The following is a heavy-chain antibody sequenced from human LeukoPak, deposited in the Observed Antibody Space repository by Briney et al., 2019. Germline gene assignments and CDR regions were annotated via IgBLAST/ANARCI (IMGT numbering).Heavy chain of an antibody. CDR1: GFTVSSNS. CDR3: ASSSWSRSNWFDP. J-gene: IGHJ5*02. V-gene: IGHV3-66*02. CDR2: IYSGGTT. Sequence: PGGSLRLSCAASGFTVSSNSMTWVRQAPGKGLEWVSVIYSGGTTYYADSVKGRFTISRDNSKNTLYLQMNSPRVEDTAVYYCASSSWSRSNWFDPWGQGTLVTVSS. D-gene: IGHD6-13*01.